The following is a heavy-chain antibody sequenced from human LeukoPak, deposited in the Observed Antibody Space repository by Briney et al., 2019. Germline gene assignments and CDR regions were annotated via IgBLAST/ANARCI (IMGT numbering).Heavy chain of an antibody. CDR1: GGSISRYS. Sequence: PSETLSLTCTVSGGSISRYSWSWIRQPPGKGLEWIGYISYSGTTNYNPSLKSRVTISVDTSKNQLSLRLSSVTAADTAVYYCARHVDYWGQGTLVTVSS. J-gene: IGHJ4*02. CDR2: ISYSGTT. V-gene: IGHV4-59*08. CDR3: ARHVDY.